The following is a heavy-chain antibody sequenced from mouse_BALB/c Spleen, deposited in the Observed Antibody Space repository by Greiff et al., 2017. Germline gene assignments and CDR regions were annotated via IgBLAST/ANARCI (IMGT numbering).Heavy chain of an antibody. V-gene: IGHV1-9*01. CDR3: ARFYGNPYYAMDY. Sequence: VKLQESGAELMKPGASVKISCKATGYSFSSYWIEWVKQRPGHGLEWIGEILPGSGSTNYNVKFKGKATFTADTSSNTAYMQLSSLTSEDSAVYYCARFYGNPYYAMDYWGQGTSVTVSS. CDR2: ILPGSGST. J-gene: IGHJ4*01. D-gene: IGHD2-1*01. CDR1: GYSFSSYW.